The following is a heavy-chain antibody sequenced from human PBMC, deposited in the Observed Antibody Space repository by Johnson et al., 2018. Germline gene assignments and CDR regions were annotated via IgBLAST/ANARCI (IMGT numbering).Heavy chain of an antibody. CDR1: GFTFSSYG. Sequence: VQLVESGGGVVQPGRSLRLSCAASGFTFSSYGMHWVRQAPGTGREWVSYISSSSSTIYYADSVKGRFTISRDNAKNSLYLQRNSPGDEDPAVYYCARVGERMIVVVHDAFDIWGQGTMVTVSS. D-gene: IGHD3-22*01. CDR3: ARVGERMIVVVHDAFDI. V-gene: IGHV3-48*02. CDR2: ISSSSSTI. J-gene: IGHJ3*02.